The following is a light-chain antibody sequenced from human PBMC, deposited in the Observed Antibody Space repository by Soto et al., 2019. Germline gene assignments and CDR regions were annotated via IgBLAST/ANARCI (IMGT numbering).Light chain of an antibody. Sequence: DIQMTQSPSSVYASVGDRVTITCRASQGISSWLAWYQQRPGEAHKVLNFAASSLQSGVPSRFSGSGSETDFTLTITSLQPEDSATYYCQQANLFPLTFGGGTKVEIK. CDR1: QGISSW. CDR2: AAS. V-gene: IGKV1-12*01. CDR3: QQANLFPLT. J-gene: IGKJ4*01.